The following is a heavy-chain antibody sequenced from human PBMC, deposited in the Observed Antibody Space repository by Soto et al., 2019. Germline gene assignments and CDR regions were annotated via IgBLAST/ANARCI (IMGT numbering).Heavy chain of an antibody. CDR2: ISSSTSTI. CDR3: ASPGGTLFDY. Sequence: GGSLTLSCAASGFTFSSYSMNWVRQAPGKGLEWVSYISSSTSTIYYADSVKGRFTISRDNAKNSLFLQMNSLRDEDTAVYYCASPGGTLFDYWGQGTLVTVSS. D-gene: IGHD1-1*01. CDR1: GFTFSSYS. V-gene: IGHV3-48*02. J-gene: IGHJ4*02.